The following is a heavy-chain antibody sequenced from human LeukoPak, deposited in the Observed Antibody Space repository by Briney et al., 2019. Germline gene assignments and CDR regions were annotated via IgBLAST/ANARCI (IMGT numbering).Heavy chain of an antibody. CDR1: GYTFTTYD. J-gene: IGHJ4*02. D-gene: IGHD3-10*01. CDR2: MNPHSNIT. Sequence: GASVKVSCKASGYTFTTYDINWARQATGQGLEWMGWMNPHSNITGCAQRFQGRVTITWDTSISTAYMELSSLQSEDTAVYYCAKNYFGSGSYSPHVYWGQGTLVTVSS. CDR3: AKNYFGSGSYSPHVY. V-gene: IGHV1-8*03.